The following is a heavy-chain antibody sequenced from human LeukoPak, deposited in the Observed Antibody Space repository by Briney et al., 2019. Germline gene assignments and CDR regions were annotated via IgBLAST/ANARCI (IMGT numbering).Heavy chain of an antibody. J-gene: IGHJ4*02. CDR1: EFTFSSYS. V-gene: IGHV3-21*01. CDR3: ARLGGYDYPIDY. Sequence: PGGSLRLSCAASEFTFSSYSMNWVRQAPGKGLEWVSSISSSSSYIYYADSVKGRFTISRDNAKNSLYLQMNSLRAEDTAVYYCARLGGYDYPIDYWGQGTLVTVSS. D-gene: IGHD5-12*01. CDR2: ISSSSSYI.